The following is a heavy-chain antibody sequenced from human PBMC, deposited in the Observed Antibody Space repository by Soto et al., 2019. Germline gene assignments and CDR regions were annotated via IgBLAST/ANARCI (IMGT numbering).Heavy chain of an antibody. J-gene: IGHJ4*02. CDR3: ARFGRPSTVTPFDY. D-gene: IGHD4-17*01. Sequence: PGGSLRLSCAASGFTFSSYSMNWVRQAPGKGLEWVSYISSSSSTIYYADSVKGRFTISRDNAKNSLYLQMNSLRDEDTAVYYCARFGRPSTVTPFDYWGQGTLVTVSS. V-gene: IGHV3-48*02. CDR2: ISSSSSTI. CDR1: GFTFSSYS.